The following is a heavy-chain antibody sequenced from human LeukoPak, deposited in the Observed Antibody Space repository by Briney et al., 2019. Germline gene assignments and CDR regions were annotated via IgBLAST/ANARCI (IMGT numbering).Heavy chain of an antibody. CDR1: GFTFGSYA. D-gene: IGHD3-22*01. CDR3: ARSPGGSGYHYFDY. Sequence: GGSLRLSCAASGFTFGSYAMHWVRQAPGKGLEWVAVISYDGSNKYYADSVKGRFTISRDNSKNTLYLQMNSLRAEDTAVYYCARSPGGSGYHYFDYWGQGTLVTVSS. CDR2: ISYDGSNK. V-gene: IGHV3-30-3*01. J-gene: IGHJ4*02.